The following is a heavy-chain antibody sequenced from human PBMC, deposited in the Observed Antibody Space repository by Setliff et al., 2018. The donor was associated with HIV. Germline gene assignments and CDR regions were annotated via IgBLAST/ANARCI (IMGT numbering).Heavy chain of an antibody. CDR2: VDPEDGET. J-gene: IGHJ4*02. Sequence: ASVKVSCKASGYTFTSYYMHWVQQAPGKGLEWMGRVDPEDGETIYAEKFQGRVTITTDASTDTAYMELSSLRSEDTAVYYCATDLHCSGGSCFDYWGQGTLVTVSS. CDR3: ATDLHCSGGSCFDY. V-gene: IGHV1-69-2*01. CDR1: GYTFTSYY. D-gene: IGHD2-15*01.